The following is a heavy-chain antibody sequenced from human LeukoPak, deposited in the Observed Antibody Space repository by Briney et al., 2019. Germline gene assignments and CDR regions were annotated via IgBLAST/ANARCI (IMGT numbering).Heavy chain of an antibody. CDR1: GVTFSSYS. V-gene: IGHV3-48*02. J-gene: IGHJ4*02. Sequence: GGSLRLSCAAAGVTFSSYSMNLVRQAPGKGLERVSYISSSSSTIYYADSVKGRFTISRDNAKNSLYLQMNSLRDEDTAVYYCASRGSLWGQGTLVTVSS. CDR3: ASRGSL. CDR2: ISSSSSTI.